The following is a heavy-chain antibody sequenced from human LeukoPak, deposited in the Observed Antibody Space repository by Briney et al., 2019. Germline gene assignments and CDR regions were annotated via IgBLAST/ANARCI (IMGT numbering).Heavy chain of an antibody. CDR1: GYTFTSYD. D-gene: IGHD5-18*01. CDR3: ARDERGYSYGYVDY. V-gene: IGHV1-8*01. CDR2: MNPNSGNT. J-gene: IGHJ4*02. Sequence: ASVKVSCKASGYTFTSYDINWVRQATGQGLEWMGWMNPNSGNTGYAQKFQGRVTMTRNTSISTAYMELSSLRSDDTAVYYCARDERGYSYGYVDYWGQGTLVTVSS.